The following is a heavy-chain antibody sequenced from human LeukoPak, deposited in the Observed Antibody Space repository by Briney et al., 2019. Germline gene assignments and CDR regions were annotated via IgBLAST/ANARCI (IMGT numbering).Heavy chain of an antibody. CDR3: ARVEDVTANNWFDP. Sequence: GSSVKVSCKASGGTFSSYAISWVRQAPGQGLEWMGGIISIFGTANYAQKFQGRVTITTDESTSTAYMELSSLRSEDTAVYYCARVEDVTANNWFDPWGQGTLVTVSS. CDR1: GGTFSSYA. CDR2: IISIFGTA. D-gene: IGHD2-21*02. V-gene: IGHV1-69*05. J-gene: IGHJ5*02.